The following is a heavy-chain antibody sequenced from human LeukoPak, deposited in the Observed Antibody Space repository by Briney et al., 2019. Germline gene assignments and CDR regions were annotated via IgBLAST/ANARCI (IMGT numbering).Heavy chain of an antibody. CDR3: ARDSIVLMVYAMPSWFDP. CDR1: GYTFTSYG. Sequence: ASVKVSCKASGYTFTSYGISWVRQAPGQGLEWMGWISAYNGNTNYAQKLQGRVTMTTDTSTSTAYMELRSLRSDDTAVYYCARDSIVLMVYAMPSWFDPWGQGTLVTVSS. CDR2: ISAYNGNT. V-gene: IGHV1-18*01. J-gene: IGHJ5*02. D-gene: IGHD2-8*01.